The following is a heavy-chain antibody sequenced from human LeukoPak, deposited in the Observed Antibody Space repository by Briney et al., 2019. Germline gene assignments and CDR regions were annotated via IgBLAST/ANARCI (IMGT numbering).Heavy chain of an antibody. Sequence: PSETLSLTCTVSGGSISSSSYYWGWIRQPPGKGLEWIGSIYYSGSTYYNPSLKSRVTISVDTSKNQFSLKLSSVTAADTAVYYCARHALRTGYSSSWRPYYFDYWGQGTLVIVSS. J-gene: IGHJ4*02. D-gene: IGHD6-13*01. CDR1: GGSISSSSYY. V-gene: IGHV4-39*01. CDR2: IYYSGST. CDR3: ARHALRTGYSSSWRPYYFDY.